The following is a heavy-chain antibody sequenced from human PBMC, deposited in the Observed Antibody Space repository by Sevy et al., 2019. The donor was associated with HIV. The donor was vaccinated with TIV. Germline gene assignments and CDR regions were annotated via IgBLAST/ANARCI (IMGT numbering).Heavy chain of an antibody. CDR3: ARHEAYDFWGDAIRENYYYGIDV. V-gene: IGHV4-39*01. CDR2: ILYSGRS. J-gene: IGHJ6*02. Sequence: SENLSLTCSVSGASITTNTYYWGWIRQAPGNGLEWIGSILYSGRSDYNPSLKGRVTISVDTSKNQFSLKLRSVTAADTSVYYCARHEAYDFWGDAIRENYYYGIDVWGQGTTVTVSS. CDR1: GASITTNTYY. D-gene: IGHD3-3*01.